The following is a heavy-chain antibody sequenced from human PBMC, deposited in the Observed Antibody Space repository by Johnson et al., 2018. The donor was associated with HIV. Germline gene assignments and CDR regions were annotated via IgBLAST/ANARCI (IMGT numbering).Heavy chain of an antibody. CDR3: ARENLSSGAFDI. Sequence: VQLVESGGGLLQPGRSLRLSCAASGFTFDDYAMHWVRQAPWKGLEWVSGISWNSGSIGYADSVKGRFTISRDNAKNSLYLQMNSLRAEDTAVYYCARENLSSGAFDIWGQGTMVTVSS. CDR2: ISWNSGSI. J-gene: IGHJ3*02. CDR1: GFTFDDYA. V-gene: IGHV3-9*01.